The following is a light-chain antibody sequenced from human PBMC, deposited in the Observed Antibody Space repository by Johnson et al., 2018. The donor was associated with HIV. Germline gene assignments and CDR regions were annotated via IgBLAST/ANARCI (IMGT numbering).Light chain of an antibody. CDR2: ENN. CDR3: GTWVSSLSAFYYV. Sequence: QSVLTQPPSVSAAPGQKVTISCSGSSSNIGNNYVSWYQQLPGTAPKLLIYENNKRPSGIPDRFYGSKSGTSATLGITGLQTGDEADYYCGTWVSSLSAFYYVFGTGTKVTVL. V-gene: IGLV1-51*02. CDR1: SSNIGNNY. J-gene: IGLJ1*01.